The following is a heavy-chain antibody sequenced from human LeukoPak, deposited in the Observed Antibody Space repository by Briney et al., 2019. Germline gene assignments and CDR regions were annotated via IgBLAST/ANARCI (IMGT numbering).Heavy chain of an antibody. D-gene: IGHD3-22*01. V-gene: IGHV4-59*01. J-gene: IGHJ5*02. CDR3: ARITMIGNWFDP. CDR1: GGSISSYY. Sequence: SETLSLTCTVSGGSISSYYWSWIRQPPGKGLEWIGYIYHSGSTNYNPSLKSRVTISVDTSKNQFSLKLSSVTAADTAVYYCARITMIGNWFDPWGQGTLVTVSS. CDR2: IYHSGST.